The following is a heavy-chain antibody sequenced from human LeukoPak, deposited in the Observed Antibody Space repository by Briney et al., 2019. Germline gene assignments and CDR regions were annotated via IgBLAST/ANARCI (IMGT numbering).Heavy chain of an antibody. D-gene: IGHD2-2*01. Sequence: PGGSLRLSCAASGFTFSSYAMSWVRQAPGKGLEWVAFIRYDGSNKYYADSVKGRFTISRDNSKNTLYLQMNSLRAEDTAVYYCAKAREGYCSSTSCYRYYFDYWGQGTLVTVSS. CDR2: IRYDGSNK. CDR3: AKAREGYCSSTSCYRYYFDY. CDR1: GFTFSSYA. J-gene: IGHJ4*02. V-gene: IGHV3-30*02.